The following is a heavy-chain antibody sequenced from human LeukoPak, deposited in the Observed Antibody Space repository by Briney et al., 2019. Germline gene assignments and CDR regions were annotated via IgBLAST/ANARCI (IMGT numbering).Heavy chain of an antibody. V-gene: IGHV3-23*01. CDR3: AKAYSSGWYSFDY. Sequence: GGSLRLSCAASGFTFNSYAMSWVRQAPGKGLEWVSGISGSGGSTYYADSVKGRFTISRDNSKNTLYLQMNSLRADDTAVYYCAKAYSSGWYSFDYWGQGTLVTVSS. CDR2: ISGSGGST. CDR1: GFTFNSYA. J-gene: IGHJ4*02. D-gene: IGHD6-19*01.